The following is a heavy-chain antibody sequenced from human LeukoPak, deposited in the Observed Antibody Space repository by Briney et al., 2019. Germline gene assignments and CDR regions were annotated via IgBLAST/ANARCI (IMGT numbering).Heavy chain of an antibody. CDR1: GGTFSSYA. J-gene: IGHJ4*02. CDR3: ASNTYCGGDCYSFDY. CDR2: IIPILGIA. V-gene: IGHV1-69*04. Sequence: GASVKVSCKASGGTFSSYAISWVRQAPGQGLEWMGRIIPILGIANYAQKFQGRVTITADKSTSTAYMELSSLRSEDTAVYYCASNTYCGGDCYSFDYWGQGTLVTVSS. D-gene: IGHD2-21*02.